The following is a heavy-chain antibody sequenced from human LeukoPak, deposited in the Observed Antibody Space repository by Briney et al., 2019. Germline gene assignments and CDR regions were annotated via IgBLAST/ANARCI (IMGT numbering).Heavy chain of an antibody. J-gene: IGHJ4*02. CDR3: AKSYSSTWHYFDY. CDR1: GCTFNNYA. CDR2: ISGGGGGT. D-gene: IGHD6-13*01. Sequence: GGSLRLSCAASGCTFNNYAMSWVRQAPGKGLEWVSSISGGGGGTFYADSVKGRFTISRDNSKNTLYLQMNSLRAEDTATYYCAKSYSSTWHYFDYWGQGTLVTVSS. V-gene: IGHV3-23*01.